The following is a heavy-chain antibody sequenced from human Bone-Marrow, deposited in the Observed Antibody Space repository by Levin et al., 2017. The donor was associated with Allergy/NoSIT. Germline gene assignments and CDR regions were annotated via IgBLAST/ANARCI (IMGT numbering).Heavy chain of an antibody. V-gene: IGHV3-23*01. D-gene: IGHD5-18*01. CDR1: GFTFSNYA. J-gene: IGHJ4*02. CDR3: AKASVQLWLLFF. Sequence: GGSLRLSCAASGFTFSNYAMSWVRQAPGKGLEWVSTITGNGGSTFYADSVKGRFTISRDNSKNTLHLQMSSLRAEDTAIYYCAKASVQLWLLFFWGQGTLVTVSS. CDR2: ITGNGGST.